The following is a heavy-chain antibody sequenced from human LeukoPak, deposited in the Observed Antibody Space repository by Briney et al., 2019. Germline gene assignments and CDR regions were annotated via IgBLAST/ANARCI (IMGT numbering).Heavy chain of an antibody. CDR3: AKDLLWFGESGDAFDI. Sequence: GGSLRLSCAASGFTFSSYAMSWVRQAPGKGLEWVSAISGSGGSTYYADSVKGRFTISRDNSKNTLYLQMNSLRAEDTAVYYCAKDLLWFGESGDAFDIWGQGTMVTVSS. CDR2: ISGSGGST. CDR1: GFTFSSYA. J-gene: IGHJ3*02. V-gene: IGHV3-23*01. D-gene: IGHD3-10*01.